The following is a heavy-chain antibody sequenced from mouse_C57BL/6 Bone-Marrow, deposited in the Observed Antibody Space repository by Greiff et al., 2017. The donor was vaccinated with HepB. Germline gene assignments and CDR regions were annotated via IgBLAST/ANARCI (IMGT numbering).Heavy chain of an antibody. CDR2: ISDGGSYT. J-gene: IGHJ1*03. V-gene: IGHV5-4*01. Sequence: DVKLVESGGGLVKPGGSLKLSCAASGFTFSSYAMSWVRQTPEKRLEWVATISDGGSYTYYPDNVKGRFTISRDNAKNNRYLQMSHLKSEDTAMYYCAREITTVVDWYFDVWGTGTTVTVSS. CDR3: AREITTVVDWYFDV. D-gene: IGHD1-1*01. CDR1: GFTFSSYA.